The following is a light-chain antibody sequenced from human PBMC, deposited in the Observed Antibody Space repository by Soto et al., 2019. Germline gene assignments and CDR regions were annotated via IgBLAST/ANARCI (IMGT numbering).Light chain of an antibody. CDR1: QSVSSSY. V-gene: IGKV3-20*01. J-gene: IGKJ1*01. Sequence: EIVLTQSPGTLSLSPGERATLSCRASQSVSSSYLAWYQQKPGQAPRLLIYGASSRATGIPDRFSGSGSGTDFTLTISRLEPEDFAVYYCQHGRACGQGTKVEIK. CDR2: GAS. CDR3: QHGRA.